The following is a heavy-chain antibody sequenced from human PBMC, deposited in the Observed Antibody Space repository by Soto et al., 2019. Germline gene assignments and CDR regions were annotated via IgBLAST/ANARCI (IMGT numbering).Heavy chain of an antibody. V-gene: IGHV5-51*01. J-gene: IGHJ6*02. CDR1: GYSFTSYW. Sequence: GESLKISCKGSGYSFTSYWIGWVRQMPGKGLEWMGIIYPCDSDTRYSPSFQGQVTISADKSISTAYLQWSSLKASDTAMYYCARFGRDGYSYYYYGMDVWGQGTTVTVSS. CDR2: IYPCDSDT. D-gene: IGHD5-12*01. CDR3: ARFGRDGYSYYYYGMDV.